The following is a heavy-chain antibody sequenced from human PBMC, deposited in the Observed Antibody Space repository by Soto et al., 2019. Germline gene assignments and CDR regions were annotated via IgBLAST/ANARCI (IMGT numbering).Heavy chain of an antibody. CDR1: GYTFTGYY. CDR3: ARGEPGIAVAGPDY. V-gene: IGHV1-2*04. J-gene: IGHJ4*02. Sequence: QVQLVQSGAEVKKPGASVKVSCKASGYTFTGYYMHWVRQAPGQGLEWMGWINPNSGGTNYAQKFKGWVTMTRDTSISTDYMELSRLRSDDTAVYYCARGEPGIAVAGPDYWGQGTLVTVSS. CDR2: INPNSGGT. D-gene: IGHD6-19*01.